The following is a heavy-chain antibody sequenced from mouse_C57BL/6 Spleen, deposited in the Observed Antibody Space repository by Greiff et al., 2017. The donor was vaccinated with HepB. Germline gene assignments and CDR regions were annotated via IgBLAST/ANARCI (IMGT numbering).Heavy chain of an antibody. J-gene: IGHJ1*03. Sequence: VHVKQSGPELVKPGASVKISCKASGYSFTGYYMHWVKQSHGNILDWIGYIYPYNGVSSYNQKFKGKATLTVDKSSSTAYMELRSLTSEDSAVYYCARGSDYDGWYFDVWGTGTTVTVSS. CDR3: ARGSDYDGWYFDV. CDR2: IYPYNGVS. D-gene: IGHD2-4*01. V-gene: IGHV1-31*01. CDR1: GYSFTGYY.